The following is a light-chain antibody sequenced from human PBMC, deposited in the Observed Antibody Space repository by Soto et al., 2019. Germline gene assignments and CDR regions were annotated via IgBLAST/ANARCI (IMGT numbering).Light chain of an antibody. CDR3: QHYQSGHPIT. CDR1: QIVSSN. Sequence: EIVITHSPSTLSVSPVERATLSFTASQIVSSNLAWYQQRPGQAPRLLIYGASTRATGIPARFTGSGSETSFTLTISRLEPEDFALYYCQHYQSGHPITFGQGTRLEIK. CDR2: GAS. V-gene: IGKV3-15*01. J-gene: IGKJ5*01.